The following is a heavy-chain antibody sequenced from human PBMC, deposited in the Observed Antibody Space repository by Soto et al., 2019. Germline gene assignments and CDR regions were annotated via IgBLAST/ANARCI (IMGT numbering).Heavy chain of an antibody. CDR1: GFTFSKSA. Sequence: GGSLRLSCTASGFTFSKSAMHWVRQAPGKGLEWVAVISYDGKNKYYADSVKGRFTNSRDNSKNTLYLQMSGLTPEDTAFYYCARDQTGITTAGGGRIDHWGQGTLVTVSS. J-gene: IGHJ4*02. CDR2: ISYDGKNK. D-gene: IGHD6-13*01. CDR3: ARDQTGITTAGGGRIDH. V-gene: IGHV3-30*04.